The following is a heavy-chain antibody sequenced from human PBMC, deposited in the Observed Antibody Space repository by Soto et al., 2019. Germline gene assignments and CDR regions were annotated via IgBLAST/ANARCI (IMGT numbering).Heavy chain of an antibody. J-gene: IGHJ6*01. CDR1: GGTFGSYT. D-gene: IGHD3-22*01. CDR2: IIPILGIA. V-gene: IGHV1-69*02. Sequence: SVKVSCKASGGTFGSYTISWGRQAPGQGLEWMGRIIPILGIANYAQKFQGRVTITADKSTSTAYMELSSLRSEDTAVYYCANDTPTTEIYALWRHGPMVTGSS. CDR3: ANDTPTTEIYAL.